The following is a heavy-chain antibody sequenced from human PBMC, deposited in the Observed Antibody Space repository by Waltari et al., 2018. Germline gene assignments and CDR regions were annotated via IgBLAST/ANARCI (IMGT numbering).Heavy chain of an antibody. CDR1: GGSISSYY. CDR2: IYYSGST. J-gene: IGHJ5*02. D-gene: IGHD3-22*01. Sequence: QVQLQESGPGLVKPSETLSLTCTVSGGSISSYYWSWIRQHPGQGLEWIGYIYYSGSTNYIPSLKSRVTISVDTSKNQFSLKLSSVTAADTAVYYCARQGYYYDSSGYPHLGWFDPWGQGTLVTVSS. V-gene: IGHV4-59*01. CDR3: ARQGYYYDSSGYPHLGWFDP.